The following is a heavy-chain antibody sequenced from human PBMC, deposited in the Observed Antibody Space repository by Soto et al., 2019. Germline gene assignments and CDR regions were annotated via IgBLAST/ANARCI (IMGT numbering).Heavy chain of an antibody. D-gene: IGHD3-16*02. Sequence: KPSETLSLTCAVYGGSFSGYYWSWIRQPPGKGLEWIGEINHSGSTNYNPSLKSRVTISVDTSKNQFSLKLSSVTAADTAVYYCARGPPNIENYYYMDVWGKGTTVTVSS. J-gene: IGHJ6*03. CDR2: INHSGST. CDR3: ARGPPNIENYYYMDV. CDR1: GGSFSGYY. V-gene: IGHV4-34*01.